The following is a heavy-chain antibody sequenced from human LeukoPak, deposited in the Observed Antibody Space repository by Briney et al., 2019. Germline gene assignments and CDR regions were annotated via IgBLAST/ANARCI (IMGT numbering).Heavy chain of an antibody. CDR2: ISYDATYK. CDR3: ARDKYGGPGGFFDY. V-gene: IGHV3-30-3*01. D-gene: IGHD4-23*01. Sequence: GGSLRLSCAASGFTFSSYGLHWVRQAPGRGLEWVAVISYDATYKYYTDSVKGRFTVSRDNSKNTLYLQMNSLRAEDTAVYYCARDKYGGPGGFFDYWGQGTLVTVSS. J-gene: IGHJ4*02. CDR1: GFTFSSYG.